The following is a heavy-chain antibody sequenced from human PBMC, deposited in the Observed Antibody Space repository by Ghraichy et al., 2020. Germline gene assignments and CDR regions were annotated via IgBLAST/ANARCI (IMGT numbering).Heavy chain of an antibody. J-gene: IGHJ2*01. D-gene: IGHD3-10*01. Sequence: IGEINHSGSTNYNPSLKSRVTISVDTSKNQFSLKLSSVTAAETAVYYCAIMRCTMVRGVIITRDFDR. CDR3: AIMRCTMVRGVIITRDFDR. V-gene: IGHV4-34*01. CDR2: INHSGST.